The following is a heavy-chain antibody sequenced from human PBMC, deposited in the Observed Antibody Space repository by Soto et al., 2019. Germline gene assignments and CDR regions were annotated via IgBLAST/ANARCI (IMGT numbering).Heavy chain of an antibody. J-gene: IGHJ4*02. CDR1: GGSISSYY. CDR3: ARVVRGGYCSGGSCYSVDS. Sequence: QVQLQESGPGLVKPSETLSLTCTVSGGSISSYYWSWIRQPPGKGLEWIGYIYYSGSTNYNPSLKSRVTISVDTSKNQFSLRLSSVTAADTAVYYCARVVRGGYCSGGSCYSVDSWGQGTLVTVSS. CDR2: IYYSGST. V-gene: IGHV4-59*01. D-gene: IGHD2-15*01.